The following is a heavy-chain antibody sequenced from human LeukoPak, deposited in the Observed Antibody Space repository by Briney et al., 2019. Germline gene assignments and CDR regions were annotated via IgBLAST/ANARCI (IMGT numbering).Heavy chain of an antibody. V-gene: IGHV4-34*01. J-gene: IGHJ3*01. D-gene: IGHD5-12*01. CDR3: ARRDIVTKIDAFDV. Sequence: GSLRLSCAASGFTFDDYGMSWVRQVPGKGLEWIGEIYHSENTHYNPSLKSRVTISIDTSKNQFSLKLSSVTAADTAVYYCARRDIVTKIDAFDVWGQGTMVTVSS. CDR2: IYHSENT. CDR1: GFTFDDYG.